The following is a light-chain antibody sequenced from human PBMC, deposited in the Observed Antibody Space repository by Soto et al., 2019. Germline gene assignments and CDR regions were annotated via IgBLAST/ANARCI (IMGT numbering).Light chain of an antibody. CDR2: AAS. CDR3: QQDHSFPYT. Sequence: DIPMTQSPSSVSASVGDRVTITCRASQSISMWLDWYQQKPGKAPKLLIYAASSLQSGVPSRFSGSGSGTDFTLTITSLQPEDFATYYCQQDHSFPYTFGQGTKLRIK. J-gene: IGKJ2*01. V-gene: IGKV1D-12*01. CDR1: QSISMW.